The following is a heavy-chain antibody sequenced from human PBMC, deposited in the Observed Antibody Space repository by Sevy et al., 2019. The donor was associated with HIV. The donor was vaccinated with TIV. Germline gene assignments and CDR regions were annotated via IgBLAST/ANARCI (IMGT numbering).Heavy chain of an antibody. V-gene: IGHV3-23*01. CDR3: AKGIGYSGYETDY. Sequence: GGSLRLSCAACGFTFSSYAMSWVRQAPGKGLEWVSAFGGSGISTYYADSVKGRFTISRDNSKNTLYLQMNNLRAEDTAVFYCAKGIGYSGYETDYWGQGTLVTVSS. J-gene: IGHJ4*02. CDR2: FGGSGIST. CDR1: GFTFSSYA. D-gene: IGHD5-12*01.